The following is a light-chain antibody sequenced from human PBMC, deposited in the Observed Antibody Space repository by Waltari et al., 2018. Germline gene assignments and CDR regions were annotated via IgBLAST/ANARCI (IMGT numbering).Light chain of an antibody. CDR2: HAS. CDR1: QNVGTY. CDR3: QNHERLPAM. J-gene: IGKJ1*01. Sequence: EIVLTSSPGTPSFPPGGRATLSRRASQNVGTYLPWYQQKPGQAPRLLIYHASSRATGIPDRFSGSGSGTDFSLTISRLEPEDFAVYYCQNHERLPAMFGQGTNVEIK. V-gene: IGKV3-20*01.